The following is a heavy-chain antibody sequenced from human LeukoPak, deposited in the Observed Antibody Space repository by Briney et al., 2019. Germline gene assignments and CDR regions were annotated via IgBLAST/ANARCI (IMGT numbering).Heavy chain of an antibody. CDR3: ARGYNYGSGRVYYYSYMDV. CDR1: AGSISRSSYY. Sequence: SSETLSLTCTVSAGSISRSSYYWGWIRQPPGKGLEWIGSIYYSGSTYYSPSLKSRVTISVDTSKNQFSLKLSSVTAADTAVYYCARGYNYGSGRVYYYSYMDVWGKGTTVTVSS. CDR2: IYYSGST. V-gene: IGHV4-39*01. D-gene: IGHD5-18*01. J-gene: IGHJ6*03.